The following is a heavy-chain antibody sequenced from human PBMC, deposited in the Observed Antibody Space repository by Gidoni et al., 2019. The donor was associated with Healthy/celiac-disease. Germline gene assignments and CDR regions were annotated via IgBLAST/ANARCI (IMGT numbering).Heavy chain of an antibody. Sequence: QVQLVESGGGVVQPRRSLRLSCEASGFTFSSYGMHWVRQAPGKGLEWVAVRWYDGSNKYYADSVKGRFTISRDNSKNTLYLQMNSLRAEDTAVYYCARLGGAGYSSGWYSDYWGQGTLVTVSS. D-gene: IGHD6-19*01. J-gene: IGHJ4*02. CDR1: GFTFSSYG. CDR2: RWYDGSNK. V-gene: IGHV3-33*01. CDR3: ARLGGAGYSSGWYSDY.